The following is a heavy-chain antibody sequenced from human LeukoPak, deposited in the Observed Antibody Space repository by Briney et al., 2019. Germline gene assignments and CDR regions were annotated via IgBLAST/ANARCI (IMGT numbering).Heavy chain of an antibody. Sequence: GGSLSLSCAASGFTFSNYSTSWVRQAPGEGREWDSTIRGTGGNTYHTDSGKGRFTISRDNSKNTLFLQFNRLRADDTAVYYCAKGRGTTVTAAANYWGQGTLGTVSS. CDR3: AKGRGTTVTAAANY. CDR2: IRGTGGNT. J-gene: IGHJ4*02. D-gene: IGHD4-17*01. V-gene: IGHV3-23*01. CDR1: GFTFSNYS.